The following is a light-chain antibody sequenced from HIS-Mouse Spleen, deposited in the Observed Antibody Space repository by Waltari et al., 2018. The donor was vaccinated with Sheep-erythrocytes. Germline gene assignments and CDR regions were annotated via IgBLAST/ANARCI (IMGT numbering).Light chain of an antibody. CDR1: LRDGGRDNL. CDR2: EGS. J-gene: IGLJ3*02. V-gene: IGLV2-23*01. Sequence: QSALTEPASVSQSPGHTIHIADTATLRDGGRDNLTSSYPQHPGKAPKLMIYEGSNRPSGVSNRFSGFKSGNTASLTIAGLQAEDEADYYCCSYAGSSTPWVFGGGTKLTVL. CDR3: CSYAGSSTPWV.